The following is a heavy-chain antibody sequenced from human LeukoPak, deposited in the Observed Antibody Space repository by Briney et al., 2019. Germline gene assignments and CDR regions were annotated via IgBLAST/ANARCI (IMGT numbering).Heavy chain of an antibody. V-gene: IGHV3-7*01. D-gene: IGHD1-26*01. Sequence: GGSLRLSCAASGFTFSSYAMSWVRQAPGKGLEWVANIKQDGSEKYYVDSVKGRFTISRDNAKNSLYLQMNSLRAEDTAVYYCARDKGADIWGQGTMVTVSS. CDR1: GFTFSSYA. J-gene: IGHJ3*02. CDR3: ARDKGADI. CDR2: IKQDGSEK.